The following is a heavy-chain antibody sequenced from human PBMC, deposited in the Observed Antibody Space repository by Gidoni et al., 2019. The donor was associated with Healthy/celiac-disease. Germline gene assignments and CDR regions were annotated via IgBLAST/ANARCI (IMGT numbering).Heavy chain of an antibody. V-gene: IGHV3-23*01. CDR1: GFTLSSYA. J-gene: IGHJ4*02. CDR2: ISGSGGST. CDR3: ANAYYYDSSGYFRGDY. D-gene: IGHD3-22*01. Sequence: EVQLLESGGGLVQPGGSLRLSCAASGFTLSSYAMSWVRHAPGKGLEWVSAISGSGGSTYYADPVKGRFTISRDNSKNTLYLQMNSLRAEDTAVYYCANAYYYDSSGYFRGDYWGQGTLVTVSS.